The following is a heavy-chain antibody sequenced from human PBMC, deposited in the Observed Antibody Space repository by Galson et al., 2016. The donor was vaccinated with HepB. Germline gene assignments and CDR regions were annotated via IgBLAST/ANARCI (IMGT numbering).Heavy chain of an antibody. Sequence: SLRLSCAASGVSFSFYTMNWVRQAPGKGLVWVSSISRSYSYIYYADSVKGRFTISRADAKNSLYLQMNSLLAEDTAVYFCSRDYDMLTGYYPFDYWGQGTLVTVSS. V-gene: IGHV3-21*01. CDR1: GVSFSFYT. CDR2: ISRSYSYI. CDR3: SRDYDMLTGYYPFDY. J-gene: IGHJ4*02. D-gene: IGHD3-9*01.